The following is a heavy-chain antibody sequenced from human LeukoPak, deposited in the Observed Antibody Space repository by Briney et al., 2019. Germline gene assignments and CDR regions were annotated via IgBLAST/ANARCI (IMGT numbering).Heavy chain of an antibody. CDR2: IYYSGST. D-gene: IGHD6-13*01. CDR1: GGSISSSSYY. Sequence: PSETLSLTCTVSGGSISSSSYYWGWIRQPPGKGLEWIGSIYYSGSTYYNPSLKSRVTISVDTSKNQFSLKLSSVTAADTAVYYCARGEGWYDAFDIWGQGTMVTVSS. CDR3: ARGEGWYDAFDI. J-gene: IGHJ3*02. V-gene: IGHV4-39*07.